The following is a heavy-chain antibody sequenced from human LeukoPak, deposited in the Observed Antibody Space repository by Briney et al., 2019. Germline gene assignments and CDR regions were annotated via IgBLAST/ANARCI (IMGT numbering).Heavy chain of an antibody. CDR3: ASADVG. CDR1: GFRFSTYA. D-gene: IGHD3-16*01. CDR2: ITGSSRSI. J-gene: IGHJ4*02. V-gene: IGHV3-48*02. Sequence: PGGSLRLSCAASGFRFSTYAMHWVRQAPGKGLEWLSSITGSSRSIYYADSVKGRFTISRDNAKNSLFLQMNSLRDEDTAVYYCASADVGRGQGTLVTVSS.